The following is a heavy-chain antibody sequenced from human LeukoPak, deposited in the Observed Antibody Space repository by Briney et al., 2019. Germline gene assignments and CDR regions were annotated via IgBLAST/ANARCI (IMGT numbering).Heavy chain of an antibody. CDR3: ARDRGATTSRPLYFDY. D-gene: IGHD1-26*01. J-gene: IGHJ4*02. CDR1: GYTFTSYD. CDR2: MNPNSGNT. V-gene: IGHV1-8*01. Sequence: ASVKVACKASGYTFTSYDINWVRQATGQGLEWMGWMNPNSGNTGYAQKFQGRVTVTRNTSISTAYMELSSLRSEDTAVYYCARDRGATTSRPLYFDYWGQGTLVTVSS.